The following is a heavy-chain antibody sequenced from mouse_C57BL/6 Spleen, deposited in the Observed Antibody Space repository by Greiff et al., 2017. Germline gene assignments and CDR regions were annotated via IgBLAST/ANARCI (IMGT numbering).Heavy chain of an antibody. CDR2: IHPNSGST. CDR1: GYTFTSYW. Sequence: QVQLQQPGAELVKPGASVKLSCKASGYTFTSYWMHWVKQRPGQGLEWIGMIHPNSGSTNYTGKFKSKATLTVDKSSSTAYMQLSSLTSEDSAVYYCAREGIYDGYPFAYWGQGTLVTVSA. V-gene: IGHV1-64*01. CDR3: AREGIYDGYPFAY. D-gene: IGHD2-3*01. J-gene: IGHJ3*01.